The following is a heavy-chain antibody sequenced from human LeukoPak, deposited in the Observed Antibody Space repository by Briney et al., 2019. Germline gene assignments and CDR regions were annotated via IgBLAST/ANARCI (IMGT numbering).Heavy chain of an antibody. D-gene: IGHD6-19*01. CDR1: GYTFIDYY. V-gene: IGHV1-2*02. J-gene: IGHJ4*02. CDR2: INPNSGGT. CDR3: ARGGYNTGWEFDY. Sequence: GASVKVSCKASGYTFIDYYMHWVRQAPGQGLEWMGWINPNSGGTDYARKFQGRVTMTRDTSISTAYMELSRLRSDDTAVYYCARGGYNTGWEFDYWGQGTLVTVSS.